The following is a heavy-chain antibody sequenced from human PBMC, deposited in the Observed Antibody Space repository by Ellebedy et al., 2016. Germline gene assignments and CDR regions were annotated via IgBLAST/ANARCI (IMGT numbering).Heavy chain of an antibody. CDR3: ARPTLAGEIYDS. Sequence: GESLKISCAASGFTFSSYGMHWVRQAPGKGLEWVAVISYDGSNKYYADSVKGRFTISRDNSKNTLYLQMNSLRAEDTAVYYCARPTLAGEIYDSWGQGTLVTVSS. CDR2: ISYDGSNK. CDR1: GFTFSSYG. D-gene: IGHD6-19*01. V-gene: IGHV3-30*03. J-gene: IGHJ5*02.